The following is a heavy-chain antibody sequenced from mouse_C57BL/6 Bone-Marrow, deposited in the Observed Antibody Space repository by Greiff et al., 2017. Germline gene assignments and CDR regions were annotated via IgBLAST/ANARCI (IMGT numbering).Heavy chain of an antibody. CDR3: ATSDYYRVWFAY. V-gene: IGHV14-4*01. CDR2: IDPENGDT. CDR1: GFNIKDDY. D-gene: IGHD1-1*01. J-gene: IGHJ3*01. Sequence: VQLKQSGAELVRPGASVKLSCTASGFNIKDDYMHWVKQRPEQGLEWIGWIDPENGDTEYASKFQGKATITADTSSNTAYLQLNSLTSEDTAVCYCATSDYYRVWFAYWGQGTLVTVSA.